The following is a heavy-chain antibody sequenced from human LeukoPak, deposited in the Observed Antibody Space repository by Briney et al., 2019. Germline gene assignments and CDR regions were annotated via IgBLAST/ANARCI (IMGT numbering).Heavy chain of an antibody. CDR2: VDNSGFYT. CDR1: GFTFSDYT. J-gene: IGHJ4*02. D-gene: IGHD3-10*01. CDR3: AKDTYYGSGSPFDY. Sequence: PGGTLRLSCSASGFTFSDYTLNWVRQVPGQGLEWVSFVDNSGFYTKYADSVRGRFTISRDNAKNSLYLQMNSLRADDTAVYYCAKDTYYGSGSPFDYWGQGALVTVSS. V-gene: IGHV3-21*01.